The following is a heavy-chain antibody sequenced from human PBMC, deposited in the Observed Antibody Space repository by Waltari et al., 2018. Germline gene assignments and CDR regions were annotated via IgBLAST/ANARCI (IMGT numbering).Heavy chain of an antibody. D-gene: IGHD6-13*01. CDR2: IYKDGRT. V-gene: IGHV3-53*01. Sequence: EVQLVESGGGLIQPGGSMTLSCVVSGFTVSTNYLSWVLKAPGKGLEWLSFIYKDGRTYNADSVKGRFTISRDNSKNTLYLQMNRLRVEDTAVYYCARDRVAAYGYYYYGVDVWGQGTTVTISS. CDR3: ARDRVAAYGYYYYGVDV. J-gene: IGHJ6*02. CDR1: GFTVSTNY.